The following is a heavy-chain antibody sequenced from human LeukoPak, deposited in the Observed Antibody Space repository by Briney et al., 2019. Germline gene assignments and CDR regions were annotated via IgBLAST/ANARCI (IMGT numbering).Heavy chain of an antibody. D-gene: IGHD2-2*01. CDR2: ISSGSSYR. CDR1: AFTFSSYS. Sequence: GGSLRLSCAASAFTFSSYSMNWVRQAPGKGLEWVSSISSGSSYRYYADSVKGRFTVSRDNAKNSLYLQMNSLRAEDTAVYYCARDREGSVVLRNYGMDVWGQGTTVTVAS. CDR3: ARDREGSVVLRNYGMDV. J-gene: IGHJ6*02. V-gene: IGHV3-21*01.